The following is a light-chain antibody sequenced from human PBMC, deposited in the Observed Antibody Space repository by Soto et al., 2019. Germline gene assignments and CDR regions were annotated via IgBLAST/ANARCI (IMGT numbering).Light chain of an antibody. CDR2: GAH. CDR1: QDICSY. CDR3: QQYHASLIT. Sequence: IQCTHSSSLRSSSVVYSVTLTIRASQDICSYLAWDPQKPGRAHELMIHGAHSLHSGVPLRFSGSGAGTEFSFTICSLLPEDFATYYGQQYHASLITCGQGTRLEIK. V-gene: IGKV1-9*01. J-gene: IGKJ5*01.